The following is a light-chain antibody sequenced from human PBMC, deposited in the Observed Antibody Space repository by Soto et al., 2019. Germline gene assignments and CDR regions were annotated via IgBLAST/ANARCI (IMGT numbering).Light chain of an antibody. V-gene: IGKV1-33*01. CDR3: QHFDSLPLS. CDR2: DAS. Sequence: DIQMTQSPPSLSASVGDRVTITCQASQDISNYLNWYQQKLGKAPKLLIYDASTLETGVSSRFSGSGSGTDFTLTISILQPEDSATYYCQHFDSLPLSFGPGTKVQIK. CDR1: QDISNY. J-gene: IGKJ3*01.